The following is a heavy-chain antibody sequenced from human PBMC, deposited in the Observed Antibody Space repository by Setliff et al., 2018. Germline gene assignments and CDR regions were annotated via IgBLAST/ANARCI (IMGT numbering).Heavy chain of an antibody. D-gene: IGHD4-17*01. CDR1: GFTFNKYA. V-gene: IGHV3-23*03. J-gene: IGHJ5*01. Sequence: GESLKISCAVSGFTFNKYAMTWVRQTPGKGLEWVSIISSDGGSIYYADSVKGRFTISRDNSKNTLYLQMNSLRGEDTAKYYCAKDPNGDYVGAFDSWGRGTLVTVSS. CDR2: ISSDGGSI. CDR3: AKDPNGDYVGAFDS.